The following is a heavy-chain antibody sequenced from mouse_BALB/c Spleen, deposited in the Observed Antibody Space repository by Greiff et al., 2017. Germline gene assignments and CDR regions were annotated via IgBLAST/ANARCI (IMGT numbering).Heavy chain of an antibody. Sequence: EVMLVESGGGLVKPGGSLKLSCAASGFTFSSYAMSWVRQTPEKRLEWVASISSGGSTYYPDSVKGRFTISRDNARNILYLQMSSLRSEDTAMYYCARNYDYDSWFAYWGQGTLVTVSA. CDR1: GFTFSSYA. CDR3: ARNYDYDSWFAY. V-gene: IGHV5-6-5*01. D-gene: IGHD2-4*01. CDR2: ISSGGST. J-gene: IGHJ3*01.